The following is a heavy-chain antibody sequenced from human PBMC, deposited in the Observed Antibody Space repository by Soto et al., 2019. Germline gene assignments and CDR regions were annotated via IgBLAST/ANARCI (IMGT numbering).Heavy chain of an antibody. D-gene: IGHD6-13*01. CDR1: GFTFSTYA. CDR3: ARGPAVAKYAVEV. CDR2: IWFDGSKH. J-gene: IGHJ6*02. Sequence: QVQLVESGGGVVQPGRSPRLSCAASGFTFSTYAIHWVRQAPGRGLEWVAVIWFDGSKHYYADSVKGRFTISRDNSKTTLDLQMDSLRAEDTDLYYCARGPAVAKYAVEVWGQGTTVTVSS. V-gene: IGHV3-33*01.